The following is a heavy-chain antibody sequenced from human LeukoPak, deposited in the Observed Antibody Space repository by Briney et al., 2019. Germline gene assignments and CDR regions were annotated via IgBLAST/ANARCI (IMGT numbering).Heavy chain of an antibody. V-gene: IGHV4-34*01. CDR1: GGSFSGYY. D-gene: IGHD3-22*01. CDR3: ARYYYYDSSGYHFDY. CDR2: INHSGST. J-gene: IGHJ4*02. Sequence: SETLSLTCAVYGGSFSGYYWSWIRQPPGKGLEWIGGINHSGSTNYNPSLKSRVTISVDTSKNQFSLKLSSVTAADTAVYYCARYYYYDSSGYHFDYWGQGTLVTVSS.